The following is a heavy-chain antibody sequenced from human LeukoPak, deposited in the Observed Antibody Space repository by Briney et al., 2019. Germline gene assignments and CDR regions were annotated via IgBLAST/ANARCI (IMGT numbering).Heavy chain of an antibody. D-gene: IGHD2-2*01. CDR3: ARDRAAAAMGL. CDR1: GYTFTSYG. CDR2: ISNYNGNT. V-gene: IGHV1-18*01. J-gene: IGHJ4*02. Sequence: ASVKVSCKASGYTFTSYGISWVRQAPGQGLEWMGWISNYNGNTNYAQKLQGRVTMTTDTATSTAYMELRSLRYDDTAVYYCARDRAAAAMGLWGQGTLVTVSS.